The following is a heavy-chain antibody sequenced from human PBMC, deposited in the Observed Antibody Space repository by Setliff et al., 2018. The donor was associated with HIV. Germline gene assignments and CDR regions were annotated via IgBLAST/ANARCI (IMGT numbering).Heavy chain of an antibody. Sequence: SETLSLTCAVYGGSFSGYFWTWIRQPPGKGLEWIGEINHSGTTNYHPSLKSRLTMSVDTSKNQFSLRLSPVTAADTAVYYCARAFLVVPLARDFYYYMDFWGKGNTVTVSS. D-gene: IGHD2-21*01. CDR3: ARAFLVVPLARDFYYYMDF. J-gene: IGHJ6*03. CDR2: INHSGTT. V-gene: IGHV4-34*01. CDR1: GGSFSGYF.